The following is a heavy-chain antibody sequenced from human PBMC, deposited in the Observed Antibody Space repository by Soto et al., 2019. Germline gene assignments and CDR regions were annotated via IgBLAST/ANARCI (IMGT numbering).Heavy chain of an antibody. J-gene: IGHJ4*02. CDR1: GFTVSGNY. Sequence: GGSLRLSCAASGFTVSGNYMRWVRQAPGKGLEWVSVIYSDGSTYYTDSVEGRFTISRDNSKNTLYLQMDSLRAEDTAVYYCARLPAGSYSSDWYYFDDWGQGTLVTVSS. V-gene: IGHV3-53*01. D-gene: IGHD6-19*01. CDR3: ARLPAGSYSSDWYYFDD. CDR2: IYSDGST.